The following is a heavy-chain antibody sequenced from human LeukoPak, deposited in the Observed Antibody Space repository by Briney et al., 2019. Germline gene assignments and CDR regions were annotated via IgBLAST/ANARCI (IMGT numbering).Heavy chain of an antibody. CDR1: GFTFCSYE. V-gene: IGHV3-48*03. CDR3: ARVIIVGATGI. D-gene: IGHD1-26*01. J-gene: IGHJ3*02. Sequence: GGSLRLSCAASGFTFCSYEMNWVRQAPGKGLEWVSYISSGGSTVCYADSVKGRFTISRDNAKNSLFLQMNSLTAEDTAVYYCARVIIVGATGIWGQGTMVTVSS. CDR2: ISSGGSTV.